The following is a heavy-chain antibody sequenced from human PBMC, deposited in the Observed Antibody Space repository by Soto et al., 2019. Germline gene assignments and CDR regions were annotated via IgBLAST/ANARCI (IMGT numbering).Heavy chain of an antibody. J-gene: IGHJ6*02. CDR3: ARWSHSSSWYHYYYYGMDV. Sequence: SETLSLTCTVSGGSGSIGTHYWSWIPKPPGKGLEWITYIYHSGSTNYNPSLKSLVTISVDKSKNQFSLKLSSVTAADTAVYYCARWSHSSSWYHYYYYGMDVWGQGTTVTVSS. CDR2: IYHSGST. V-gene: IGHV4-61*01. D-gene: IGHD6-13*01. CDR1: GGSGSIGTHY.